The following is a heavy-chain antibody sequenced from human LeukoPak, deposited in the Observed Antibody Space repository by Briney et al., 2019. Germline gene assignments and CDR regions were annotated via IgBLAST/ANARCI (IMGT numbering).Heavy chain of an antibody. CDR1: GYSFTDYY. J-gene: IGHJ4*02. V-gene: IGHV1-2*02. D-gene: IGHD3-16*01. Sequence: GASVKVSCKTSGYSFTDYYMHWVRQAPGQGLEWMGWINPNSGGTNYAQKFQGRVTMTRDTSISTAYMELSRLRSDDTAVYYCARVDYDYVWGRNRYFDYWGQGTLVTVSS. CDR2: INPNSGGT. CDR3: ARVDYDYVWGRNRYFDY.